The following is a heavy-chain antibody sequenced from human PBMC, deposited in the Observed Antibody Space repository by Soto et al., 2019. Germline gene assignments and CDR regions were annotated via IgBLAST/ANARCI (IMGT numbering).Heavy chain of an antibody. Sequence: QVQLVQSGAEEKKPGASVKVSCKASGYTFTSYAMLWVRQAPGQRLEWMGWINAGNGNTKYSQKFQGRVTITRDTSAIKADMELSSLRSEDTAVYYCARGVNYGSGDYWGQGTLVTVSS. CDR2: INAGNGNT. V-gene: IGHV1-3*05. J-gene: IGHJ4*02. CDR1: GYTFTSYA. D-gene: IGHD3-10*01. CDR3: ARGVNYGSGDY.